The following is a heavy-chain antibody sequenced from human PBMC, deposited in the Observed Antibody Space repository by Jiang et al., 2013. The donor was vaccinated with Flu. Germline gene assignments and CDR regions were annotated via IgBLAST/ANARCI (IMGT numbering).Heavy chain of an antibody. V-gene: IGHV3-23*01. D-gene: IGHD2-2*01. Sequence: SAISGSGGSTYYADSVKGRFTISRDNSKNTLYLQMNSLRAEDTAVYYCAKDRIVVVPAATSRRPPPAFDYWGQGTLVTVSS. CDR2: ISGSGGST. J-gene: IGHJ4*02. CDR3: AKDRIVVVPAATSRRPPPAFDY.